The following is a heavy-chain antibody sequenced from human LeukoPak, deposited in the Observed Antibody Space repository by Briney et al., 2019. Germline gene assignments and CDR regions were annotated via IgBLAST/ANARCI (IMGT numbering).Heavy chain of an antibody. CDR3: AKDGQDGDCDSLSYYDVRDV. J-gene: IGHJ6*02. CDR1: GFTFSCYA. CDR2: ISGSGGST. V-gene: IGHV3-23*01. Sequence: GGSLRLSCAASGFTFSCYAMSWVRQAPGKGLEWVSAISGSGGSTYYADSVKGRFTISRDNAKNTLYLQMNSLRDEDTAVYYCAKDGQDGDCDSLSYYDVRDVWGQGTTVTVSS. D-gene: IGHD2-21*02.